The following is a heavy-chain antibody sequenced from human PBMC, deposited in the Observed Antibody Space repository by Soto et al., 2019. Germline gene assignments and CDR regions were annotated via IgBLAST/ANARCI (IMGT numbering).Heavy chain of an antibody. Sequence: QVQLVESGGGVVQPGRSLRLSCAASGFTISSYAMYWVRQAPGKGLEWVAIISYDGNNKHYADSVKGRFTIARDNSQNTLYLQMNSLGAEDTAVYYCARAGCDGGTCYTLVGLRYGMDVWGQGTTVTVSS. D-gene: IGHD2-15*01. CDR1: GFTISSYA. J-gene: IGHJ6*02. CDR3: ARAGCDGGTCYTLVGLRYGMDV. CDR2: ISYDGNNK. V-gene: IGHV3-30-3*01.